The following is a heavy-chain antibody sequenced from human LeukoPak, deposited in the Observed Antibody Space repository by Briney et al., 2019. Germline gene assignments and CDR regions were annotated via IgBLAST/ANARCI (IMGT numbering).Heavy chain of an antibody. CDR3: AKGAEADYYYGMDV. V-gene: IGHV3-30*18. D-gene: IGHD6-13*01. Sequence: GGSLRLSCAASGFTFSSYGMHWVRQAPGKGLEWVAVISYDGSNKYYADSVKVRFTISRDNSKNTLYLQMNSLRAEDTAVYYCAKGAEADYYYGMDVWGQGTTVTVSS. J-gene: IGHJ6*02. CDR1: GFTFSSYG. CDR2: ISYDGSNK.